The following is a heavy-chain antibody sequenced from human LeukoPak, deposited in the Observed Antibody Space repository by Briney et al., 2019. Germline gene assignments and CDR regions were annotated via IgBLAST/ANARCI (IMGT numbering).Heavy chain of an antibody. CDR3: TRGGTSSVAYYYHMDV. CDR1: GFTFSGRY. V-gene: IGHV3-72*01. J-gene: IGHJ6*02. D-gene: IGHD1-26*01. Sequence: GGSLRLSCTASGFTFSGRYMDWVRQAPGKGLEWVGRSRDRANGYTPEYAESVRGRFTISRDDSETSMYLQMNSLKTEDSAVYYCTRGGTSSVAYYYHMDVWGQGTTVTVSS. CDR2: SRDRANGYTP.